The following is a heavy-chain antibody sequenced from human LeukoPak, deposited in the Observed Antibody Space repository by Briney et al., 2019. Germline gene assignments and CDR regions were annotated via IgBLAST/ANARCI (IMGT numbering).Heavy chain of an antibody. CDR3: ARDLGSSSRNFDY. CDR2: ISSSSSYI. Sequence: GGSLRLSCAASGFIFSDYSLNWVRQAPGKGLEWVSSISSSSSYICYADSVKGRFTISRDNAKNSLYLQMNSLRAEDTAVYYCARDLGSSSRNFDYWGQGTLVTVSS. CDR1: GFIFSDYS. V-gene: IGHV3-21*01. D-gene: IGHD6-13*01. J-gene: IGHJ4*02.